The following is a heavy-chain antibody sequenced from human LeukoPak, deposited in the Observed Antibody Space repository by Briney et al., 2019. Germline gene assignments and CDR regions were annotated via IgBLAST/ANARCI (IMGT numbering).Heavy chain of an antibody. CDR2: IYTSGST. CDR1: GGSISTGTYY. J-gene: IGHJ4*02. Sequence: SQTLSLTCTVSGGSISTGTYYWSWIRQPAGKGLEWIGRIYTSGSTNYNPSLKSRVTISVDTSKNQFSLKLNSVTAADTAVYYCARQGDRMAGIAARRNDYWGQGTLVTVSS. D-gene: IGHD6-6*01. CDR3: ARQGDRMAGIAARRNDY. V-gene: IGHV4-61*02.